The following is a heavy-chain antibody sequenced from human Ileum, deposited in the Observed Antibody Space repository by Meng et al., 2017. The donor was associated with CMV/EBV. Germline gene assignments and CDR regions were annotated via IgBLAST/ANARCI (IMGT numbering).Heavy chain of an antibody. J-gene: IGHJ6*02. CDR2: MSPNGGRT. D-gene: IGHD2-2*01. CDR1: GYTLNNYD. CDR3: ARGSPYCSSTSCYEDDYRYYYGMDV. Sequence: ASVKVSCKASGYTLNNYDVNWVRQVTGRGLEWMGWMSPNGGRTGYAPKFQGRVTMTRDTSTSTVYMELSSLRSEDTAVYYCARGSPYCSSTSCYEDDYRYYYGMDVWGQGTTVTVSS. V-gene: IGHV1-8*01.